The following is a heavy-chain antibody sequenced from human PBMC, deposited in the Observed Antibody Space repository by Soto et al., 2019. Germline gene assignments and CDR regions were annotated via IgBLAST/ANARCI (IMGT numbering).Heavy chain of an antibody. D-gene: IGHD1-26*01. J-gene: IGHJ4*02. Sequence: KASETLSLTCTVSGGSISSSSYYWGWIRQPPGKGLEWIGSIYYSGSTYYNPSLKSRVTISVDTSKNQFSLKLSSVTAADTAVYYCARESTVGASGYWGQGTLVTVSS. CDR1: GGSISSSSYY. V-gene: IGHV4-39*02. CDR2: IYYSGST. CDR3: ARESTVGASGY.